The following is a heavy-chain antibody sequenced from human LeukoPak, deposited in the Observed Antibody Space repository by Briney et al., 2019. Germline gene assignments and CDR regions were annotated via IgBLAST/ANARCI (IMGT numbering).Heavy chain of an antibody. CDR1: GFTFSRYT. D-gene: IGHD3-10*02. Sequence: GSLRLSCAASGFTFSRYTMHWVRQAPGKGLEWVAVISYDGSNEYYADSVKGRFTISRDNSKNTLYFQMNSLRAEDSAVYYCASGALFGELLGAFDIWGQGTMVTVSS. CDR2: ISYDGSNE. V-gene: IGHV3-30*14. CDR3: ASGALFGELLGAFDI. J-gene: IGHJ3*02.